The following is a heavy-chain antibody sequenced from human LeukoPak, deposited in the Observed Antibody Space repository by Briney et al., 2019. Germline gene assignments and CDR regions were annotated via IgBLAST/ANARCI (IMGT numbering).Heavy chain of an antibody. V-gene: IGHV3-21*01. Sequence: GGSLRLPCAASGFDFSTYAINWVRQAPGKGLEWVSSISTMSNYIFYGDSVKGRFTISRGNAKNSVYLQMDSLRPEDTAVYYCSRDRLGGLDLWGQGTLVTVSS. J-gene: IGHJ5*02. CDR3: SRDRLGGLDL. CDR2: ISTMSNYI. CDR1: GFDFSTYA. D-gene: IGHD5-12*01.